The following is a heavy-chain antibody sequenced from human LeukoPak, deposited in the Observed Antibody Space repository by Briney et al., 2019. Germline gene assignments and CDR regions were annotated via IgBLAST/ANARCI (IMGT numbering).Heavy chain of an antibody. CDR2: ISGSGVNT. D-gene: IGHD3-22*01. J-gene: IGHJ3*02. V-gene: IGHV3-23*01. CDR3: ARGYDSSGYYIDAFDI. CDR1: GFTFISYA. Sequence: GGSLRLSCAASGFTFISYAMSWVRQAPGKGLEWVSAISGSGVNTYYADSVNGRFTISRDNSKNTLYLQMNSLRAEDTAVYYCARGYDSSGYYIDAFDIWGQGTMVTVSS.